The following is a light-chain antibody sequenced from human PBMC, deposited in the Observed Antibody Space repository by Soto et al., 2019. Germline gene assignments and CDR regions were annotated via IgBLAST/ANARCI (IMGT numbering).Light chain of an antibody. J-gene: IGKJ4*01. CDR2: GAS. CDR3: QQYGSSPRVT. V-gene: IGKV3-20*01. Sequence: EIVLTQSPGTLSLSPGERATLSCRASQSVSSSYLAWYQQKPGQAPRLLIYGASSRATGIPDRFSGSGSGTDFTLTISRLEPEDFAVYYCQQYGSSPRVTFRGGTKVEIK. CDR1: QSVSSSY.